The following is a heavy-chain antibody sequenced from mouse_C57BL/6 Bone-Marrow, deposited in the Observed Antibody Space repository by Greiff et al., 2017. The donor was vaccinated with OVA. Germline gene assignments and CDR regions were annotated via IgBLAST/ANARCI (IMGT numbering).Heavy chain of an antibody. D-gene: IGHD1-1*01. J-gene: IGHJ1*03. CDR3: ARGTVVGYFDV. CDR2: ISSGSSTI. Sequence: EVNVVESGGGLVKPGGSLKLSCAASGFTFSDYGMHWVRQAPEKGLEWVAYISSGSSTIYYADTVKGRFTISRDNAKNTLFLQMTSLRSEDTAMYYCARGTVVGYFDVWGTGTTVTVSS. CDR1: GFTFSDYG. V-gene: IGHV5-17*01.